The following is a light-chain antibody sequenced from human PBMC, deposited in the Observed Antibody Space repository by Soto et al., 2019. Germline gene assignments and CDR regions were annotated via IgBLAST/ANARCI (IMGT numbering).Light chain of an antibody. CDR3: CSYAGSSTDVV. Sequence: QSALTQPASVSGSPGQSITISCTGTSSDVGSYNLVSWHRQYPGKAPKLMIYEDTKRPSGVSNRFSGSKSGNTASLTISGLQAEDEADYYCCSYAGSSTDVVFGGGTQLTVL. CDR1: SSDVGSYNL. J-gene: IGLJ2*01. CDR2: EDT. V-gene: IGLV2-23*01.